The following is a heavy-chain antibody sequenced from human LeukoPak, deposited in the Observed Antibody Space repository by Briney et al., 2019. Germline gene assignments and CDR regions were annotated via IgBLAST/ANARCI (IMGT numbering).Heavy chain of an antibody. CDR2: IYYSGNP. CDR1: GGSISNSCYY. D-gene: IGHD3/OR15-3a*01. Sequence: SETLSLTCTASGGSISNSCYYWAWIRQPPGKGLEWIGSIYYSGNPFYNPSLKSRVTILVDTSNNQFSLEVDSVTAADTAMYYCASQLDTTGYYTGFIDSWGQGALVTVSS. J-gene: IGHJ4*02. V-gene: IGHV4-39*01. CDR3: ASQLDTTGYYTGFIDS.